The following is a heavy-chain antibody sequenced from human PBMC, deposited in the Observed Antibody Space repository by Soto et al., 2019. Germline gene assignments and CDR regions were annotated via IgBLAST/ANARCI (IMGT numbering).Heavy chain of an antibody. CDR1: GFTFSNYG. CDR3: AKAPIARSTTWYFQH. V-gene: IGHV3-30*18. Sequence: QVQLVESGGGVVQPGRSLRLSCAASGFTFSNYGMHWVRQAPGKGPEWVAIMSYDGSNQYYGDSVQGRFTISRDNSRDTLYLQWNSLRVEDAAVYYCAKAPIARSTTWYFQHWGQGTLVTVSS. CDR2: MSYDGSNQ. J-gene: IGHJ1*01. D-gene: IGHD1-26*01.